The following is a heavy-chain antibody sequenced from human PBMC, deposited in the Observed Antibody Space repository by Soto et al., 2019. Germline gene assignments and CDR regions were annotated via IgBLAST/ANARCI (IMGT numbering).Heavy chain of an antibody. CDR2: IIPIFGTA. CDR1: GGTFSSYA. CDR3: ARDTSIAVAGPYYYGMDV. Sequence: QVQLVQSGAEVKKPGSSVKVSCKASGGTFSSYAISWVRPAPGQGLEWMGGIIPIFGTANYAQKFQGRVTITADESTSTAYMELSSLRSEDTAVYYCARDTSIAVAGPYYYGMDVWGQGTTVTVSS. V-gene: IGHV1-69*01. J-gene: IGHJ6*02. D-gene: IGHD6-19*01.